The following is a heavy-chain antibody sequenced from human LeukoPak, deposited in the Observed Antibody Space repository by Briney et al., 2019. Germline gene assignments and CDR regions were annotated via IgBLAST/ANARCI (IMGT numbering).Heavy chain of an antibody. V-gene: IGHV3-23*01. CDR3: ARSGLATCHY. J-gene: IGHJ4*02. CDR1: GFIFTDYA. CDR2: INNGAGAT. D-gene: IGHD3-10*01. Sequence: GGSLRLSCQASGFIFTDYAMSWVRQAPGKGLEWVSSINNGAGATFFADSVKGRFTISRDDSRGMVYLQMNSLTAEDTAVYYCARSGLATCHYWGQGTLVTVSS.